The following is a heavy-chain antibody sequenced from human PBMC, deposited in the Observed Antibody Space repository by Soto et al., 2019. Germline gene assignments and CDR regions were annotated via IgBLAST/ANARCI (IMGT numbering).Heavy chain of an antibody. CDR3: ASSPATIFGVVIDAFDI. D-gene: IGHD3-3*01. J-gene: IGHJ3*02. Sequence: SETLSLTCTVSGGSISSSSYYWGWIRQPPGKGLEWIGSIYYSGSTYYNPSLKSRVTISVDTSKNQFSLKLSSVTAADTAVYYCASSPATIFGVVIDAFDIWGQGTMVTVSS. CDR1: GGSISSSSYY. V-gene: IGHV4-39*01. CDR2: IYYSGST.